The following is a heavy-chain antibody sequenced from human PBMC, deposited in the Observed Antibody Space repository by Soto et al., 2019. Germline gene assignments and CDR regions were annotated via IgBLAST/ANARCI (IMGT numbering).Heavy chain of an antibody. CDR3: AKLLGGSYAFEI. CDR2: ISYGGSNR. V-gene: IGHV3-30-3*01. D-gene: IGHD1-26*01. Sequence: GESLKISCAASGFTFRNYPMNWVRQAPDKGLQWVAVISYGGSNRDYADSVRGRFTISRDNSKNTLYLQMNSLRPEDTAVYYCAKLLGGSYAFEIWGQGTMVTVPS. CDR1: GFTFRNYP. J-gene: IGHJ3*02.